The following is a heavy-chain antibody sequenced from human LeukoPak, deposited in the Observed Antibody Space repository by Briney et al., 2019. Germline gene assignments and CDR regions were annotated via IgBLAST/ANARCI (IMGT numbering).Heavy chain of an antibody. CDR3: ARDLGGYSYGYGL. D-gene: IGHD5-18*01. CDR2: IYSDGST. V-gene: IGHV3-66*01. Sequence: PGGSLRLSCAASGFTVSSNYMSWVRQAPGKGLEWVSVIYSDGSTYYADSVKGRFTISRDNSKNTLYLQMNSLRAEDTAVYYCARDLGGYSYGYGLWGQGTLVTVSS. J-gene: IGHJ4*02. CDR1: GFTVSSNY.